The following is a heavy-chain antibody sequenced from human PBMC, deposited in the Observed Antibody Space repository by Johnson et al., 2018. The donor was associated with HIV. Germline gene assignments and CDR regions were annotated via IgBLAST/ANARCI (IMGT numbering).Heavy chain of an antibody. D-gene: IGHD2-15*01. CDR2: IKQDGSDK. V-gene: IGHV3-7*03. J-gene: IGHJ3*01. CDR3: AKGRRELLLPPDAFDF. CDR1: GFSFSSYW. Sequence: VQLVESGGGLVQPGGSLRLSCAASGFSFSSYWMNWVRQAPGHGLEWVANIKQDGSDKYHLDSVKGRSTLARDNAKNTLDVQMNSRRPQDTALYYCAKGRRELLLPPDAFDFWGQGTVVTVSS.